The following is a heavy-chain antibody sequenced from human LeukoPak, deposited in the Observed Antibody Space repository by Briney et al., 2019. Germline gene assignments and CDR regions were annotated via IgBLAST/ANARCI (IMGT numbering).Heavy chain of an antibody. CDR3: ARDAGAVDLVRGVLFH. V-gene: IGHV1-18*01. J-gene: IGHJ4*02. Sequence: ASVKVSCKASGYTFRSYGISWVRQAPGQGLEWMGWISGYNGHTDYAQKMQGRVTVTTDTSTSTAYMELKNLRSDDTAIYYCARDAGAVDLVRGVLFHWGQGTPVTVSS. CDR2: ISGYNGHT. CDR1: GYTFRSYG. D-gene: IGHD3-10*01.